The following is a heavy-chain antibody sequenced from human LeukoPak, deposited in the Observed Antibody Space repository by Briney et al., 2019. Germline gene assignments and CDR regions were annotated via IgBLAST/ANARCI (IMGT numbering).Heavy chain of an antibody. J-gene: IGHJ4*02. CDR3: ARGGIVLRYFDTSFDY. Sequence: PGGSLRLSCAASGFTFSSYWMSWVRQAPGKGLEWVANIKQDGSEKYYVDSVKGRFTISRDNAKNSLYLQMNSLRAEDTAVYYCARGGIVLRYFDTSFDYWGQGTLVTVSS. D-gene: IGHD3-9*01. CDR1: GFTFSSYW. V-gene: IGHV3-7*01. CDR2: IKQDGSEK.